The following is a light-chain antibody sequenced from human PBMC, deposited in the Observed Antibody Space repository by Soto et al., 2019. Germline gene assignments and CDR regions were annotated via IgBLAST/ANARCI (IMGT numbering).Light chain of an antibody. J-gene: IGKJ1*01. V-gene: IGKV3-15*01. CDR3: QQYNNWPPWT. CDR2: GAS. Sequence: EIVLTQSPATLSLSPGERATLSCRASQSITNYVGWYQQKPGQAPRLLFNGASTRATGVPARFSGSGSGTEFTLTISSLQSEDLAVYYCQQYNNWPPWTFGQGTKVEIK. CDR1: QSITNY.